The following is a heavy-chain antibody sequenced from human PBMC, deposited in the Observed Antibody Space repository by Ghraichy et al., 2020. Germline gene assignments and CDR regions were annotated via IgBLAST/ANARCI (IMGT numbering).Heavy chain of an antibody. CDR1: GGSISSYY. Sequence: ETLSLTCTVSGGSISSYYWSWIRQPPGKGLEWIGYIYTSGSTNYNPSLKSRVTISVDTSKNQFSLKLSSVTAADTAVYYCARRAVDTAMVDWYFDLWGRGTLVTVSS. CDR2: IYTSGST. V-gene: IGHV4-4*09. J-gene: IGHJ2*01. CDR3: ARRAVDTAMVDWYFDL. D-gene: IGHD5-18*01.